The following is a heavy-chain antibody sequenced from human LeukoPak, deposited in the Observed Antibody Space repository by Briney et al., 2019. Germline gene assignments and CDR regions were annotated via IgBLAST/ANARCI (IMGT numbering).Heavy chain of an antibody. CDR2: ISYDGSNK. CDR1: GFTFSSYG. D-gene: IGHD4-17*01. J-gene: IGHJ4*02. Sequence: QPGGSLRLSCAASGFTFSSYGMHWVRQAPGKGLEWVAVISYDGSNKYYADSVKGRFTISRDNSKNTLYLQMNSLRAEDTAVYYCARDLSFYGDYPDYWGQGTLSPSPQ. CDR3: ARDLSFYGDYPDY. V-gene: IGHV3-30*03.